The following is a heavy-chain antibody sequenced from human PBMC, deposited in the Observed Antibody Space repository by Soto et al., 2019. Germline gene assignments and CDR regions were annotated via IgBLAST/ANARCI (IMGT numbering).Heavy chain of an antibody. Sequence: GGSLRLSCAASGFIFRSYVMSWVRQTPGKGLEWVSVINENSGITYYADSVQGRFTVSRDNSKETLYLQMNSLRAEDTAVYYCAKTLDSTSFYYFDSWGQGTLVTVSS. CDR2: INENSGIT. D-gene: IGHD2-2*01. CDR3: AKTLDSTSFYYFDS. J-gene: IGHJ4*02. CDR1: GFIFRSYV. V-gene: IGHV3-23*01.